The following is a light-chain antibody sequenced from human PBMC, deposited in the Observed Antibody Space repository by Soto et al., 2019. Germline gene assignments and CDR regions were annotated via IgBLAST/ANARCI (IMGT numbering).Light chain of an antibody. J-gene: IGLJ2*01. CDR2: LNSDGSH. CDR3: QTWGTGAVV. CDR1: SGHSSYA. V-gene: IGLV4-69*01. Sequence: QPVLTQSPSASASLGASVKLTCTLSSGHSSYAIAWHQQQPEKGPRYLMKLNSDGSHTKGDGXXXRFSGSSSGAERYLTIXXXQSEDEXXYYCQTWGTGAVVFGGGTKLTVL.